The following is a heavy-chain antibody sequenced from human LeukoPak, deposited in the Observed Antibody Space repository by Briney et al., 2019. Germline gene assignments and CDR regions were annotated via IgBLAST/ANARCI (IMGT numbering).Heavy chain of an antibody. CDR1: GYTFTSYY. CDR3: AINYFDY. CDR2: ISYDGSNK. V-gene: IGHV3-30-3*01. Sequence: SCKASGYTFTSYYMHWVRQAPGKGLEWVAVISYDGSNKYYADSVKGRFTISRDNSKNTLYLQMNSLRAEDTAVYYCAINYFDYWGQGTLVTVSS. J-gene: IGHJ4*02.